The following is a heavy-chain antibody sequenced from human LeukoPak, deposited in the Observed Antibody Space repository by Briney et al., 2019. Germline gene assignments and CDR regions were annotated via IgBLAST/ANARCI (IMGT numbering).Heavy chain of an antibody. D-gene: IGHD1-26*01. CDR2: MNLKSGYT. J-gene: IGHJ4*02. CDR3: ARVAGSIDY. V-gene: IGHV1-8*03. CDR1: GYSFTTFD. Sequence: ASVKVSCKASGYSFTTFDINWVRQATGQGLEWMGWMNLKSGYTGYAQKFQGRVTITRDTSTSTVYMELSSLRSEDTAVYYCARVAGSIDYWGQGTLVTVSS.